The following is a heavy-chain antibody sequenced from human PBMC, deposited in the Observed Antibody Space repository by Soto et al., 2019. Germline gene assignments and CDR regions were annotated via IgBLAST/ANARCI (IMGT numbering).Heavy chain of an antibody. Sequence: ASVKVSCKASGYTFTSYGISWVRQAPGQGLEWMGWISAYNGNTNYAQKLQGRVTMTTDTSTSTAYMELSSLRSEDTAVYYCARFRDRRDFLVVSAAQPYGMDFWGQGTTVTVS. CDR2: ISAYNGNT. J-gene: IGHJ6*02. V-gene: IGHV1-18*01. CDR3: ARFRDRRDFLVVSAAQPYGMDF. D-gene: IGHD2-2*01. CDR1: GYTFTSYG.